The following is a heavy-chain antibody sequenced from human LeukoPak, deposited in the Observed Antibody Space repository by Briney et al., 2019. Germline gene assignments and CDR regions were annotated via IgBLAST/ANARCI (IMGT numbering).Heavy chain of an antibody. CDR2: IKSKTDGGTT. V-gene: IGHV3-15*01. D-gene: IGHD2-2*01. CDR1: GFTFSSAW. CDR3: TTFGTSWGRYYYGMDV. Sequence: GGSLRLSCAASGFTFSSAWMSWVRQAPGKGLEWVGRIKSKTDGGTTDYAAPVKGRFTISRDDSKNTLYLQMNSLKTEDTAVYYCTTFGTSWGRYYYGMDVRGKGTTVTVSS. J-gene: IGHJ6*04.